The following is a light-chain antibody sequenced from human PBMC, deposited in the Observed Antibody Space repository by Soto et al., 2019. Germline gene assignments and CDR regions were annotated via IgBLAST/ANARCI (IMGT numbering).Light chain of an antibody. CDR3: QQYSKWPIT. V-gene: IGKV3-15*01. CDR1: QSVSSN. CDR2: GAS. J-gene: IGKJ5*01. Sequence: EIVMTQSPATLSVSPGERATLSCRASQSVSSNLAWYQQKPGQAPRLLIYGASTRATGIPARFSGSGSGTEFSLTISGLQSEDFAVYYCQQYSKWPITFGQGTRLEIK.